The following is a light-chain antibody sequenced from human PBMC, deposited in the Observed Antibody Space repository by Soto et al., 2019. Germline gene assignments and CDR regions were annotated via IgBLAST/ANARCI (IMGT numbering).Light chain of an antibody. V-gene: IGKV1-5*03. CDR2: KAS. Sequence: DIQMTQSPSTLSASVGDRITITCRASQSISSWLAWYQQKSGKAPKVLIYKASSLESGVPSRLSGSGSGKEFTLTISSLQPDDFATYYCQQYKTYWSFGQGTKVEIK. CDR1: QSISSW. J-gene: IGKJ1*01. CDR3: QQYKTYWS.